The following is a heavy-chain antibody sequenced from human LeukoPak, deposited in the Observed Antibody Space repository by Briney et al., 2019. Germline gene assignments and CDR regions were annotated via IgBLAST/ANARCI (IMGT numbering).Heavy chain of an antibody. CDR2: IYSGGST. Sequence: GGSLRLSCAASGFTVSSNYMRWVRQAPGRGLGWVSVIYSGGSTYYADSVKGRFTISRHNSKNTLYLQMNSLRAEDTAVYYCARGSGPEHYGDYLVYWGQGTLVTVSS. CDR3: ARGSGPEHYGDYLVY. CDR1: GFTVSSNY. V-gene: IGHV3-53*04. D-gene: IGHD4-17*01. J-gene: IGHJ4*02.